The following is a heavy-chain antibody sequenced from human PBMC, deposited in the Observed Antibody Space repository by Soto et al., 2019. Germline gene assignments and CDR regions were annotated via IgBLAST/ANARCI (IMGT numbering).Heavy chain of an antibody. V-gene: IGHV3-23*01. CDR2: ISGSGINT. J-gene: IGHJ5*02. CDR1: GFTFSTYA. Sequence: GGSLRLSCVASGFTFSTYAMSWVRQAPGEGLEWVSGISGSGINTYYADSVKGRFTISRDNSKNTLYLQMNSLRAEDTAVYYCAKDKNWDYPWKWFDPWGQGTLVTVSS. CDR3: AKDKNWDYPWKWFDP. D-gene: IGHD1-7*01.